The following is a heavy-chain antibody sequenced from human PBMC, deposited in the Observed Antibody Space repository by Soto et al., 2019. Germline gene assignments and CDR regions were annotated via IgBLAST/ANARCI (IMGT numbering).Heavy chain of an antibody. CDR2: FDPEDGET. J-gene: IGHJ6*02. CDR1: GYTLTELS. CDR3: ATDFGLVAGTRDYYYYGVDV. Sequence: ASVKVSCKVSGYTLTELSMHWVRQAPGKGLEWMGGFDPEDGETIYAQEFQGRVTMTEDTSTDTAYMELSSLRSEDTAVYYCATDFGLVAGTRDYYYYGVDVWGQGTTVTVSS. V-gene: IGHV1-24*01. D-gene: IGHD6-19*01.